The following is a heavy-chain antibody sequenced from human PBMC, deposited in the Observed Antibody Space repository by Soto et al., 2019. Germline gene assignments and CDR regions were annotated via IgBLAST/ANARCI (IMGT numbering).Heavy chain of an antibody. V-gene: IGHV3-30*18. CDR2: ISYDGSNK. D-gene: IGHD3-3*01. CDR3: AKTGSGSRFLEWLSQPYYYYMDV. Sequence: GGSLRLSCAASGFTFSSYGMHWVRQAPGKGLEWVAVISYDGSNKYYADSVKGRFTISRDNSKNTLYLQMNSLRAEDTAVYYCAKTGSGSRFLEWLSQPYYYYMDVWGKGTTVTVSS. CDR1: GFTFSSYG. J-gene: IGHJ6*03.